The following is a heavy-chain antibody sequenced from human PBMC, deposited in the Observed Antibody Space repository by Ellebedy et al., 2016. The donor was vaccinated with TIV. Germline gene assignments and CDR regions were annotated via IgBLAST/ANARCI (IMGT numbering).Heavy chain of an antibody. CDR2: INHSGST. J-gene: IGHJ5*02. V-gene: IGHV4-34*01. CDR3: ARVGHSGSGNA. D-gene: IGHD2-15*01. CDR1: GGSFSGYY. Sequence: GSLRLXXAVYGGSFSGYYWSWIRQPPGKGLEWIGEINHSGSTNYNPSLKSRVTISVDTSKNQFSLKLSSVTAADTAVYYCARVGHSGSGNAWGQGTLVTVSS.